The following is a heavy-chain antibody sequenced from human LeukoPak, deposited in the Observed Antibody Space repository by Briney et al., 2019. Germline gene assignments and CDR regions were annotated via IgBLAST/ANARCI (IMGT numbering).Heavy chain of an antibody. CDR3: AKERGYQSYYYYYMDV. V-gene: IGHV3-33*06. CDR2: IWVDGSDK. J-gene: IGHJ6*03. D-gene: IGHD6-13*01. CDR1: GFTFSGYV. Sequence: PGRSLRLSCEASGFTFSGYVMHWVRQAPGKGLEGVALIWVDGSDKYYADSVKGRFTISRDNSKNTLYLQMKSLRAEDTAVYYCAKERGYQSYYYYYMDVWGKGTTVTVSS.